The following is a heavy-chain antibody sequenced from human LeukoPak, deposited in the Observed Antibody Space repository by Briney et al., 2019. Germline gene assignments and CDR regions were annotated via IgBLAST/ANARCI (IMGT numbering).Heavy chain of an antibody. V-gene: IGHV4-4*07. CDR2: IYTSGST. Sequence: SETLSLTCTVSGGSISSYYWSWIRQPAGKGLEWIGRIYTSGSTNYNPSLKSRVTMSVDTSKNQFSLKLSSVTAADTAVYYCARVPSGTISGDAFDIWGQGTMVTVSS. J-gene: IGHJ3*02. D-gene: IGHD3-3*01. CDR3: ARVPSGTISGDAFDI. CDR1: GGSISSYY.